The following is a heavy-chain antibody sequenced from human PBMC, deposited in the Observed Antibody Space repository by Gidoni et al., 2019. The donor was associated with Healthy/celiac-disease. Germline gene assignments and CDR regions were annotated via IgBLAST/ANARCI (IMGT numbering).Heavy chain of an antibody. CDR2: IYYSGST. V-gene: IGHV4-59*01. Sequence: QVQLQESGPGLVKPSETLSLTCTVSGGSISSYYWSWIRQPPGKGLEWIGYIYYSGSTNYNPSLKSRVTISVDTSKNQFSLKLSSVTAADTAVYYCARVPLIRYYEYYFDYWGQGTLVTVSS. D-gene: IGHD3-22*01. J-gene: IGHJ4*02. CDR3: ARVPLIRYYEYYFDY. CDR1: GGSISSYY.